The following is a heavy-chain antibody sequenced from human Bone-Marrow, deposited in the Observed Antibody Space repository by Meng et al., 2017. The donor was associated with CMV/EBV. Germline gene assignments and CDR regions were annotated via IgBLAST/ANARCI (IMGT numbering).Heavy chain of an antibody. V-gene: IGHV4-61*02. D-gene: IGHD2-2*01. CDR3: ARIVVPAAVDY. J-gene: IGHJ4*02. Sequence: QVQLQQSAPVLMKPSQTRSLTGTVSGGSISSGSYYWSWIRQPAGKELEWIGRIYTSGSTNYNPSLKSRVTISVDTSKNQFSLKLSSVTAADTAVYYCARIVVPAAVDYWGQGTLVTVSS. CDR1: GGSISSGSYY. CDR2: IYTSGST.